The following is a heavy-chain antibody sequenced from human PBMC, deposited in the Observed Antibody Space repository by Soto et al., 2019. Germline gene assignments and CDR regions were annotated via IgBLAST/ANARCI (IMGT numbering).Heavy chain of an antibody. J-gene: IGHJ4*02. V-gene: IGHV4-4*02. CDR2: IYHSGST. Sequence: QVQLQESGPGLVKPSGTLSLTCAVSGGSIISSNWWSWVRQPPGKGLEWIGEIYHSGSTNYNPSLKSRVTISADKSKKQSYLKLSSVTAADTAVYYCARAAMGGSSGPFDYWGQGNLVTVSS. CDR1: GGSIISSNW. D-gene: IGHD6-13*01. CDR3: ARAAMGGSSGPFDY.